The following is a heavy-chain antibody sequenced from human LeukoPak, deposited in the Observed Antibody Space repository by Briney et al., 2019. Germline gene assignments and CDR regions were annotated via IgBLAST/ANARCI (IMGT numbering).Heavy chain of an antibody. CDR1: GFTFSSYS. D-gene: IGHD3-10*01. Sequence: GGPLRLSCAASGFTFSSYSMSWVRQAPGKGLEWVSSISSSSSYIYYADSVKGRFTISRDNAKNSLYLQMNSLRAEDTAVYYCASLRGPYYGSGSPGLCYWGQGTLVTVSS. V-gene: IGHV3-21*01. CDR3: ASLRGPYYGSGSPGLCY. CDR2: ISSSSSYI. J-gene: IGHJ4*02.